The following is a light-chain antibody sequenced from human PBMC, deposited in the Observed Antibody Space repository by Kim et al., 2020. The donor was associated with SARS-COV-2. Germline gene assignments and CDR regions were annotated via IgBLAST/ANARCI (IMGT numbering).Light chain of an antibody. CDR1: QSISSW. CDR2: DAS. J-gene: IGKJ2*01. CDR3: QQYNSYLYT. V-gene: IGKV1-5*01. Sequence: DIQMTQSPSTLSASVGDRVTITCRASQSISSWLAWYQQKPGKAPKLLIYDASSLESGVPSRFSGSGSGTEFTLTISSLQPDDFATYYCQQYNSYLYTFGQGTKLVI.